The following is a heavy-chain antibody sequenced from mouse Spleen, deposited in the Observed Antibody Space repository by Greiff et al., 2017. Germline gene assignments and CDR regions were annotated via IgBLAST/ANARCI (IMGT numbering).Heavy chain of an antibody. CDR2: INYDGSST. CDR1: GFTFSDYY. V-gene: IGHV5-16*01. D-gene: IGHD1-1*01. J-gene: IGHJ3*01. Sequence: EVQLVESEGGLVQPGSSMKLSCTASGFTFSDYYMAWVRQVPEKGLEWVANINYDGSSTYYLDSLKTRFIISRDNEKNILYLRMSSLKSEDTATYYCARDQAYYCSLAGGFAYWGQGTLVTVSA. CDR3: ARDQAYYCSLAGGFAY.